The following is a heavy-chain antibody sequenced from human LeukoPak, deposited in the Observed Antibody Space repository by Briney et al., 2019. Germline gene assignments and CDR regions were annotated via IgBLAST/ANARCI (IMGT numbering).Heavy chain of an antibody. CDR3: ARGYYSSSRFDS. D-gene: IGHD6-13*01. CDR2: VNSDGSTT. V-gene: IGHV3-74*01. J-gene: IGHJ4*02. CDR1: GFPFSNYW. Sequence: GGSLRLSCAASGFPFSNYWMHWVRQAPGKGLVWVSRVNSDGSTTNYADSVKGRFTISRDNAENTLYMRMNSLRPEDTAVYYCARGYYSSSRFDSWGQVTLVTVFS.